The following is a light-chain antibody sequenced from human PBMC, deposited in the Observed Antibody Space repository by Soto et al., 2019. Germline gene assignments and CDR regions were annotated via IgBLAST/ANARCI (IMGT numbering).Light chain of an antibody. Sequence: QSVLTQPPSASGTPGQRVTISCSGSSSNIGSNYVYWYQQLPGTAPKLLIYRNNQRPSGVPDRFSGSKSGTSASLAISGLRSEDEADYYCAAWDDSLGGGVVFGGGTKLTVL. CDR3: AAWDDSLGGGVV. J-gene: IGLJ2*01. V-gene: IGLV1-47*01. CDR2: RNN. CDR1: SSNIGSNY.